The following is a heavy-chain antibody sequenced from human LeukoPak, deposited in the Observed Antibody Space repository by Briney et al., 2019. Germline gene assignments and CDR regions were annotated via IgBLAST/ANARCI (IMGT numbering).Heavy chain of an antibody. V-gene: IGHV3-30*02. Sequence: PVGSLRLSCAASGFTFSSYGMHWVRQAPGKGLEWVAFIRYDGSNKYYADSVKCRFTISRDNSKTTLYLQMNSVRAEDTAVYYCADNSVPSAWGQGTLVTVSS. J-gene: IGHJ5*02. CDR2: IRYDGSNK. CDR3: ADNSVPSA. CDR1: GFTFSSYG. D-gene: IGHD2-2*01.